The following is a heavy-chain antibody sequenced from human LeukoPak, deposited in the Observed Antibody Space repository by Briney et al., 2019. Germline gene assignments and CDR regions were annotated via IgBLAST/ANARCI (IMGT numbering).Heavy chain of an antibody. CDR1: GGSISSGGYS. CDR3: ARGDYGSGRTNDAFDI. CDR2: IYYSGST. V-gene: IGHV4-61*08. D-gene: IGHD3-10*01. Sequence: QPSETLSLTCAVSGGSISSGGYSWSWIRQPPGKGLEWIGYIYYSGSTNYNPSLKSRVTISVDTSKNQFSLKLSSVTAADTAVYYCARGDYGSGRTNDAFDIWGQGTMVTVSS. J-gene: IGHJ3*02.